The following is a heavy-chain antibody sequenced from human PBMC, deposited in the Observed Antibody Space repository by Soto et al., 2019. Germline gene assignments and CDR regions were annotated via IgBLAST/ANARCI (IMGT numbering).Heavy chain of an antibody. CDR2: IYYSENT. Sequence: SETHYHTSTVSGGNIISSSNHWGWIRKPPGKGLEWVGNIYYSENTYYNPSLKNRVTISVDTSKPQYSLHLNSVTAADTAVYYCVRHLWGNWNYFDYWGQGILVTVSS. D-gene: IGHD1-1*01. CDR3: VRHLWGNWNYFDY. J-gene: IGHJ4*02. CDR1: GGNIISSSNH. V-gene: IGHV4-39*01.